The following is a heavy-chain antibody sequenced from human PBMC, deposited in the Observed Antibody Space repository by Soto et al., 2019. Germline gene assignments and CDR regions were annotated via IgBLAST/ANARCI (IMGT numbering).Heavy chain of an antibody. V-gene: IGHV1-46*01. D-gene: IGHD2-15*01. CDR1: GYTFTRYY. Sequence: QLQLVQSGAEVKKPGASVKVSCKASGYTFTRYYMHWVRQAPGQGLERMGIINPSGGSTSYAQKFEGRVTMTWDTSTGTVYMELSSLRSEATAVYYCARVGYCSGGSCYPTQVVFDYWGEGTLVTVSS. J-gene: IGHJ4*02. CDR3: ARVGYCSGGSCYPTQVVFDY. CDR2: INPSGGST.